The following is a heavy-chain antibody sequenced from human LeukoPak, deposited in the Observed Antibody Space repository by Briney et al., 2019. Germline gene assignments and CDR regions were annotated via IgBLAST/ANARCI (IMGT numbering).Heavy chain of an antibody. J-gene: IGHJ3*02. V-gene: IGHV4-30-2*01. D-gene: IGHD4-23*01. Sequence: SSETLSLTCTVSGGSISSGGYYWSWIRQPPGKGLEWIGYIYHSGSTYYNPSLKSRVTISVDRSKNQFSLKLSSVTAADTAVYYCARVVIGAFDIWGQGTMVTVSS. CDR1: GGSISSGGYY. CDR2: IYHSGST. CDR3: ARVVIGAFDI.